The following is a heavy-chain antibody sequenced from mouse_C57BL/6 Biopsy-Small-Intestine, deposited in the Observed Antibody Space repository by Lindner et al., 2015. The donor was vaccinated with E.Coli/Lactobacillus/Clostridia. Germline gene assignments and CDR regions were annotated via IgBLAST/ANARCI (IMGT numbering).Heavy chain of an antibody. CDR1: GGTFSSYV. V-gene: IGHV1-81*01. J-gene: IGHJ4*01. Sequence: SVKVSCKASGGTFSSYVITWVRQAPGQGLEWMGGIIPIFGTASYAQKFQGRVTITTDESTSTAYMELSSLRSEDTAVYYCASRDYLWDLYHFDYWGQGTLVTVSS. CDR3: ASRDYLWDLYHFDY. D-gene: IGHD4-1*01. CDR2: IIPIFGTA.